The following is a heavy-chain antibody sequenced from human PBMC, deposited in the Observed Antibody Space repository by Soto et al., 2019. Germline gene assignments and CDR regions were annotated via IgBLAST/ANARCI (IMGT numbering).Heavy chain of an antibody. CDR3: ANCPTLYTDSYNGCDP. D-gene: IGHD1-20*01. CDR1: GFTFSSYA. Sequence: EEQLLESGGGLVQPGGSLRLSCAASGFTFSSYAMIWVRQAPGKGLEWVSAMTRSGGSTYYADSVRGRFTISRDNSKKALYLHMNSLRAEDTAVYYCANCPTLYTDSYNGCDPWGQGTLVTVSS. V-gene: IGHV3-23*01. CDR2: MTRSGGST. J-gene: IGHJ5*02.